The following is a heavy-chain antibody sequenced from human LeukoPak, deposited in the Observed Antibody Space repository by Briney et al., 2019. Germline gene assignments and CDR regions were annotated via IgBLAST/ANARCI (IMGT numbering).Heavy chain of an antibody. CDR1: GFTFSDYY. J-gene: IGHJ4*02. Sequence: GGSLRLSCAASGFTFSDYYMSWIRQAPGKGLEWVSYISSSGSTIYYADSVKGRFTISRDNAKNSLYLQMNSLRAEDTAVYYCARDPPYYGSGTNYFDYWGQGTLVTVSS. CDR2: ISSSGSTI. V-gene: IGHV3-11*04. D-gene: IGHD3-10*01. CDR3: ARDPPYYGSGTNYFDY.